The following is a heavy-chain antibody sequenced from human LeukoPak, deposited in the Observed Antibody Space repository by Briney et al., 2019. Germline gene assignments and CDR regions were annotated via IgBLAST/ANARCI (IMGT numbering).Heavy chain of an antibody. Sequence: GGSLRLSCAASGFTFSSYAMSWVRQAPGKGLEWVSAISGSGGSTYYADFVKGRFTISRDNSKNTLYLQMNSLRAEDTAVYYCAKGIAARPYYYYGMDVWGQGTTVTVSS. V-gene: IGHV3-23*01. CDR3: AKGIAARPYYYYGMDV. J-gene: IGHJ6*02. CDR1: GFTFSSYA. CDR2: ISGSGGST. D-gene: IGHD6-6*01.